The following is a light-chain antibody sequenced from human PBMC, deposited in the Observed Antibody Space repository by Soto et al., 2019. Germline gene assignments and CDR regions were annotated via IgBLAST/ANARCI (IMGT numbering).Light chain of an antibody. CDR3: QQYNSYSPWP. Sequence: DIQMTQSPSTLSASVGDRVTITCRASQSISSWLAWYQQKPGKAPKLLIYKASSLESGVPSRFSGSGSGTEFTLTISSLQPDDFATYYCQQYNSYSPWPFGQGTKWIS. CDR1: QSISSW. V-gene: IGKV1-5*03. J-gene: IGKJ1*01. CDR2: KAS.